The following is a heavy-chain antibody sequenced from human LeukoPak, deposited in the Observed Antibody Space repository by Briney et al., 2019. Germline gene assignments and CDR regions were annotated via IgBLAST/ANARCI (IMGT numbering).Heavy chain of an antibody. J-gene: IGHJ3*02. CDR2: ISSSSSYI. V-gene: IGHV3-21*01. D-gene: IGHD6-6*01. Sequence: PGGSLRLSCAASGFTFSSYSMNWVRQAPGKGLEWVSSISSSSSYIYYADSVKGRFTISRDNAKNSLYLQMNSLRAEDTAVYYCARDLYIAARPDIRGQGTMVTVSP. CDR1: GFTFSSYS. CDR3: ARDLYIAARPDI.